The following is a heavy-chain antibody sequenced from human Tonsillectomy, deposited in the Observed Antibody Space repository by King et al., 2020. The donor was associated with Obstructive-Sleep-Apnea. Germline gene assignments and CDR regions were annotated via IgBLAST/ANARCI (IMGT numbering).Heavy chain of an antibody. Sequence: VQLVESGGGVVQPGKSLRLSCAASGFTFSSFAMHWVRQAPGKGLEGVAVISYDGSGKYYAESVKGRFTISRDNSKNTLFLQMNSLRAEDTAVYFCARGGRLIRGGNYFDFWGQGSLVTVSS. CDR2: ISYDGSGK. J-gene: IGHJ4*02. D-gene: IGHD3-10*01. CDR3: ARGGRLIRGGNYFDF. CDR1: GFTFSSFA. V-gene: IGHV3-30*04.